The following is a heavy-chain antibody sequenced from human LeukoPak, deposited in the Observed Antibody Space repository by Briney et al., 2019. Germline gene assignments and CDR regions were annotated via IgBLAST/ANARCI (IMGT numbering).Heavy chain of an antibody. CDR1: GGTXTSYA. V-gene: IGHV1-69*04. D-gene: IGHD3-22*01. Sequence: SLKVSCKASGGTXTSYAFSWVRRAPGQGLEWMGRIISLIGVTDSAQKFRDRVTITADKSTSTAYMELTSLRSEDTAVYYCATYNVDNYDTSDGMDVWGQGTSVTVSS. CDR2: IISLIGVT. CDR3: ATYNVDNYDTSDGMDV. J-gene: IGHJ6*02.